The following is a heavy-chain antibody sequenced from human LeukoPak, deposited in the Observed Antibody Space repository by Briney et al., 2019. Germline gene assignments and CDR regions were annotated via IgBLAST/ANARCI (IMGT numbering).Heavy chain of an antibody. CDR3: ARLAYCGGDCYLNYFDY. D-gene: IGHD2-21*02. J-gene: IGHJ4*02. V-gene: IGHV5-51*01. CDR1: GYSFTSYW. Sequence: GESLKISWKGSGYSFTSYWIGWVRQVPGKGLEGMGIIYPGEYDTRYSPSFQGQVTISADKSISTAYLQWSSLKASDTAMYYCARLAYCGGDCYLNYFDYWGQGTLVTVSS. CDR2: IYPGEYDT.